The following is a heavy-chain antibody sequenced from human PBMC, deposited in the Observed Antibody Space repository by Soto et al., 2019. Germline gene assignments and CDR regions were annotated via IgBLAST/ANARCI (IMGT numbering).Heavy chain of an antibody. D-gene: IGHD6-13*01. Sequence: EVQLMESGGGLVQPGGSLRLSCAASEFSFSSYALNWVRQAPGKGLEWVSAISATGTTTYYADSVKGRFTISRDNSKRTLFLQMYSLIPEDTAVYYCSTYSSPFDYWGQVTLVTVSS. CDR3: STYSSPFDY. V-gene: IGHV3-23*01. CDR2: ISATGTTT. CDR1: EFSFSSYA. J-gene: IGHJ4*02.